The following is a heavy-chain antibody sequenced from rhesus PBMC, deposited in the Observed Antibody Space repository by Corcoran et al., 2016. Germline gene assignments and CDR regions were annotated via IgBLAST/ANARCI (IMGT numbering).Heavy chain of an antibody. J-gene: IGHJ5-2*01. D-gene: IGHD5-42*01. CDR2: ISGNSGTT. CDR1: GASISDYC. CDR3: SRGGYSTYRDD. Sequence: QVQLQESGPGQVKPSETLSLTCAVFGASISDYCWSWIRPSTGMGLEWIGGISGNSGTTYYTPSRKSGVTISKDASRNQFSLRLNSVTAADTAMYYCSRGGYSTYRDDWGQGILVTVSS. V-gene: IGHV4-80*01.